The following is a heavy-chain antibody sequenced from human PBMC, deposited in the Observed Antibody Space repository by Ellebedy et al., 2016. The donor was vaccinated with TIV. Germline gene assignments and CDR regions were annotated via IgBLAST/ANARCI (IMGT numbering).Heavy chain of an antibody. J-gene: IGHJ3*01. V-gene: IGHV1-46*01. CDR1: GYIFSTYY. CDR2: INFSGGRA. CDR3: ARMGLKSGSKKSGFDL. D-gene: IGHD1-26*01. Sequence: AASVKVSCKASGYIFSTYYMHWVRQAPGQGLEWMGMINFSGGRATYAQDVQGRVTMTRDTSTSTVFMELSRLRSEDTAVYYCARMGLKSGSKKSGFDLWGQGTMLTVSS.